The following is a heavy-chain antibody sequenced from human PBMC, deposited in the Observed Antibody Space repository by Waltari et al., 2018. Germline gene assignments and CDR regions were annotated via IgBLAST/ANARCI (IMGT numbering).Heavy chain of an antibody. V-gene: IGHV4-59*11. CDR3: ARGRSGYCSGGSCSNAFDI. D-gene: IGHD2-15*01. CDR1: GGSISSHY. CDR2: IYYSGST. Sequence: QVQLQESGPGLVKPSETLSLTCTVSGGSISSHYWSWIRQPPGTGLEWIGYIYYSGSTNYNPSLKSRVTISVDTSKNQFSLKLSSVTAADTAMYYCARGRSGYCSGGSCSNAFDIWGQGTMVTVSS. J-gene: IGHJ3*02.